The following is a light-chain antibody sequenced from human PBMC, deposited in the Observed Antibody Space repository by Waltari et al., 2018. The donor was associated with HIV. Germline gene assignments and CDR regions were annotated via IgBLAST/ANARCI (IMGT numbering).Light chain of an antibody. J-gene: IGKJ5*01. Sequence: DIQMTLSLSSLPASVGDRVTSPCRASQSISSYLHWYQQKPGKAPKLLISAASRLQSGVPSRFSGSGFGTEFTVTISSLQPEDFATYYCQQGYITPPITFGQGTRLDIK. V-gene: IGKV1-39*01. CDR2: AAS. CDR3: QQGYITPPIT. CDR1: QSISSY.